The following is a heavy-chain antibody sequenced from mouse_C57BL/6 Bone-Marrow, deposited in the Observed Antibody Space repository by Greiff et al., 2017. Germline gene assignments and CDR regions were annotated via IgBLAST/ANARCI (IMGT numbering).Heavy chain of an antibody. CDR3: ARPNPFYFDY. Sequence: EVHLVESGGDLVKPGGSLKLSCAASGFTFSSYGMSWVRQTPDKRLEWVATISSGGSYTYYPDSVKGRFTISRANAKNTLYLQISRLKSEDTAMYYYARPNPFYFDYWGQGTTLTVSS. CDR1: GFTFSSYG. D-gene: IGHD4-1*01. CDR2: ISSGGSYT. V-gene: IGHV5-6*01. J-gene: IGHJ2*01.